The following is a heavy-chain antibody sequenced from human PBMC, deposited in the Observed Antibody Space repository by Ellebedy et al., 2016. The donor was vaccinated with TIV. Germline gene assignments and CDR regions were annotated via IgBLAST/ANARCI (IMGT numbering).Heavy chain of an antibody. Sequence: PGGSLRLSCAASGFTFSSYWMSWVRQAPGKGLVWVSRMDSDGSSTTYVDSVKGRFTISRDNAKNLLYLQLSSLRAEDTAVYYCARRSRGPSYYFDYWGQGALVTVSS. CDR3: ARRSRGPSYYFDY. D-gene: IGHD3-10*01. CDR2: MDSDGSST. CDR1: GFTFSSYW. V-gene: IGHV3-74*01. J-gene: IGHJ4*02.